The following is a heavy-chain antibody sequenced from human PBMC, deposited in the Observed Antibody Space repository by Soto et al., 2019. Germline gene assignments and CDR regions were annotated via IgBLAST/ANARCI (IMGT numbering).Heavy chain of an antibody. CDR2: ISAYNGKT. CDR1: GYTFFSHG. J-gene: IGHJ3*02. CDR3: ARDEARMLGWELPERAFDI. D-gene: IGHD1-26*01. V-gene: IGHV1-18*01. Sequence: QVQLVQSGAEVKKPGASVKVSCKASGYTFFSHGITWVRQAPGQGLEWMGWISAYNGKTNYAQNFQGRVTMTTDTSTSTAYMELRSLRSDATAVYYCARDEARMLGWELPERAFDIWGQGTMVIVSS.